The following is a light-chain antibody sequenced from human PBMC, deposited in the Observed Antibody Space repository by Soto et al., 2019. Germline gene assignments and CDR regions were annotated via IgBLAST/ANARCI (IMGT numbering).Light chain of an antibody. CDR3: SSYAGSGTFYV. CDR2: EVT. J-gene: IGLJ1*01. V-gene: IGLV2-23*02. CDR1: SSDLGSYDL. Sequence: QSALTQPVSVSGSPGQSITISCTGTSSDLGSYDLVSWYQQHPGKAPKLMVYEVTKRPSGVSNRFSGSKSGNPASLTISGLHAEDEADYSCSSYAGSGTFYVFGSGTKVTVL.